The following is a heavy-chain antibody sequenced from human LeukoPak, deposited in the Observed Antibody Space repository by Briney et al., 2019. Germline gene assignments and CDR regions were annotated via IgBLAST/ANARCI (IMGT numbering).Heavy chain of an antibody. CDR3: ARGRWSATPATYYLDF. CDR1: GYTFTGYY. J-gene: IGHJ4*02. V-gene: IGHV1-3*01. D-gene: IGHD5-24*01. CDR2: INAGNGNT. Sequence: ASVKVSCKASGYTFTGYYMHWVRQAPGQGLEWMGWINAGNGNTKYSQKFLGRVTITRDTSASTAYLELSSLTSEDTAVYYCARGRWSATPATYYLDFWGQGTLVTVSS.